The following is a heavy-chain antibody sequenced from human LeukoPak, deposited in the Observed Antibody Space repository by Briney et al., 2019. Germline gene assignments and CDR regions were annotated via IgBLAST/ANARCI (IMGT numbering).Heavy chain of an antibody. CDR2: IYWDDDK. Sequence: SGPTLVKPTQTLTLTCTFSGFSLSTSGVGVGWIRQPPGKALEWLALIYWDDDKRYSPSLKSRLTITKDTSKNQVVLTMTNMDPVDTATYYCALQWLVTRASDYWGQGTLVTVSS. CDR3: ALQWLVTRASDY. D-gene: IGHD6-19*01. J-gene: IGHJ4*02. V-gene: IGHV2-5*02. CDR1: GFSLSTSGVG.